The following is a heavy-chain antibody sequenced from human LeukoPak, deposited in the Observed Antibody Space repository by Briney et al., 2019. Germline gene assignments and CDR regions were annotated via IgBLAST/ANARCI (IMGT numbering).Heavy chain of an antibody. Sequence: GGSLRLSCAASGFTFSTFAMIWVRQPPGKGLEWVSSIFPSGGEIHYADSVRGRSTISRDNSKSTLSLQMNSLRAEDTAIYYCATYRQVLLPFESWGQGTLVTVSS. J-gene: IGHJ4*02. V-gene: IGHV3-23*01. D-gene: IGHD2-8*02. CDR1: GFTFSTFA. CDR2: IFPSGGEI. CDR3: ATYRQVLLPFES.